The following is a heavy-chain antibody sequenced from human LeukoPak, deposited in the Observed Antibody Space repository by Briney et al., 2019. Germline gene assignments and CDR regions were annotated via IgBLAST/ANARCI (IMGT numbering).Heavy chain of an antibody. Sequence: GGSLSLSCAASGFTFSSYAMSWVRQAPGKGLEWVSAISGSGGSTYYADSVKGRFTISRDNSENTLYLQMNSLRAEDTAVYYCAKDPPGIVVVTAIFDYWGQGTLVTVSS. CDR1: GFTFSSYA. J-gene: IGHJ4*02. D-gene: IGHD2-21*02. CDR3: AKDPPGIVVVTAIFDY. CDR2: ISGSGGST. V-gene: IGHV3-23*01.